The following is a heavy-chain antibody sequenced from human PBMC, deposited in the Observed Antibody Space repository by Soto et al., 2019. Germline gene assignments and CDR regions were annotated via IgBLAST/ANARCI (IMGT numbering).Heavy chain of an antibody. CDR3: TRDTFGARDY. V-gene: IGHV3-74*01. CDR2: INPEETTT. J-gene: IGHJ4*02. D-gene: IGHD1-26*01. Sequence: GGSLRLSCVASGFSFSSNWMHWVCQAPGKVLVWVSRINPEETTTTYADPVEGRFTISRDNAKSTLYLQMNSLRVEDTAVYYCTRDTFGARDYWGQGTLVTVSS. CDR1: GFSFSSNW.